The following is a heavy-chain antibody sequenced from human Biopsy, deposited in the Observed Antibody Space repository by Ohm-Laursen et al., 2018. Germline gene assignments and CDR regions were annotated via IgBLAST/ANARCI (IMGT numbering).Heavy chain of an antibody. Sequence: SDTLSLTCIVSGGSTSLYYWGWIRQPPGKRLEYLGNIYYTGNTNYNPSLKSRATISIDTSKNEFSLNPTSVTATDTAVYYCARLSLYNGSYYWGYWGQGTLVTVSS. D-gene: IGHD1-26*01. V-gene: IGHV4-59*08. J-gene: IGHJ4*02. CDR1: GGSTSLYY. CDR2: IYYTGNT. CDR3: ARLSLYNGSYYWGY.